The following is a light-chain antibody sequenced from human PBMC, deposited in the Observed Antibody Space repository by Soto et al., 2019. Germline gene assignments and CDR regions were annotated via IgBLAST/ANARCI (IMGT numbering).Light chain of an antibody. Sequence: EIVMTQSPATLSVSPGDRATLSCRASESVSSNVAWYQQKPGQTPRLLIYGASNRATGVPPRFSGSRSGTEFTLTISRLQSEDFAVYYCQKYFNWPPYTFGQGTKVDIK. CDR2: GAS. J-gene: IGKJ2*01. CDR3: QKYFNWPPYT. CDR1: ESVSSN. V-gene: IGKV3-15*01.